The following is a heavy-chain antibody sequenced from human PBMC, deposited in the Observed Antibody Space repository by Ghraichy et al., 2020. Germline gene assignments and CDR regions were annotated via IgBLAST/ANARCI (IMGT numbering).Heavy chain of an antibody. D-gene: IGHD3-3*01. V-gene: IGHV1-18*01. CDR3: ARARDPSYYDFWSGSYYYYMDV. CDR1: GYTFTSYG. CDR2: ISAYNGNT. Sequence: ASVKVSCKASGYTFTSYGISWVRQAPGQGLEWMGWISAYNGNTNYAQKLQGRVTMTTDTSTSTAYMELRSLRSDDTAVYYCARARDPSYYDFWSGSYYYYMDVWGKGTTVTVSS. J-gene: IGHJ6*03.